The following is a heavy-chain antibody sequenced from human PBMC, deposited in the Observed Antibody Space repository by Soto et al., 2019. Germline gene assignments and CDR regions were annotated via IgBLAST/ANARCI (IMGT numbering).Heavy chain of an antibody. CDR2: VYNSGSN. CDR1: GFSVSSTY. Sequence: SETLSLTCTVSGFSVSSTYWGWVRQSPGKGLEWIGYVYNSGSNIYSPSLRSRITISVDPSKNQFSLRLRSVTAADTAVYYCARIPYSSASFDYWGKGNLVTVSS. D-gene: IGHD6-19*01. J-gene: IGHJ4*02. CDR3: ARIPYSSASFDY. V-gene: IGHV4-59*02.